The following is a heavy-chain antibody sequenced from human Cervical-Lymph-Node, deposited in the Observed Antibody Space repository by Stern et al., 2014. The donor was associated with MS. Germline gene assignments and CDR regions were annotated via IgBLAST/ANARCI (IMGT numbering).Heavy chain of an antibody. CDR3: AAEPMYYSDSVGAFDI. V-gene: IGHV1-58*01. Sequence: QLVQSGPEVTKPGTSVKVSCKASGFTFTSSAVQWVRQARGQRLEWIGWVVVGGGNKKYAQKFQERVTITRDMSTSTAYMELSSLRSEDTAVYYCAAEPMYYSDSVGAFDIWGQGTMVTVSS. D-gene: IGHD3-22*01. CDR1: GFTFTSSA. CDR2: VVVGGGNK. J-gene: IGHJ3*02.